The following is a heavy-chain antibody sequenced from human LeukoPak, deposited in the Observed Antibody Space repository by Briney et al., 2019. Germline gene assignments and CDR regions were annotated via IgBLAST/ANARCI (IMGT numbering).Heavy chain of an antibody. CDR1: GFTFSNAW. CDR3: TTAAVH. V-gene: IGHV3-15*01. J-gene: IGHJ4*02. CDR2: IRSKIDCWTT. Sequence: GGSLRLSCAASGFTFSNAWMRWLRQTPGKGVEWVGRIRSKIDCWTTDYAAPVKGRFTISSDDSKNTLYLQMNSLKTEDTAVYYCTTAAVHWGQGTLVTVSS.